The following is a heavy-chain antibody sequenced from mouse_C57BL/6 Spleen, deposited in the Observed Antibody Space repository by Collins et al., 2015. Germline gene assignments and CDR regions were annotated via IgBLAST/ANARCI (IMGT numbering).Heavy chain of an antibody. CDR2: IDPANGNT. CDR3: ARYTATSYYFDY. D-gene: IGHD1-2*01. V-gene: IGHV14-3*02. J-gene: IGHJ2*01. Sequence: EVQLQQSGAELVKPGASVKLSCTASGFNIKDTYMHWVKQRPEQGLEWIGRIDPANGNTKYDPKFQGKATITADTSSNTAYLQLSSLTSEDTAVYYCARYTATSYYFDYWGQGTTLTVSS. CDR1: GFNIKDTY.